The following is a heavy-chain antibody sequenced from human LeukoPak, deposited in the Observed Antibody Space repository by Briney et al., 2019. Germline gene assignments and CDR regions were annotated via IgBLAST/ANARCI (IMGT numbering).Heavy chain of an antibody. D-gene: IGHD1-26*01. J-gene: IGHJ5*02. CDR1: GYSLSSAYY. CDR2: IYYSGST. V-gene: IGHV4-38-2*02. CDR3: ARADGIVGATVWFDP. Sequence: PSETLSLTCSVSGYSLSSAYYWGWIRQPPGKGLEWIGSIYYSGSTYYNPSLKSRVTISVDTSKNQFSLKLSSVTAADTAVYYCARADGIVGATVWFDPWGQGTLVTVSS.